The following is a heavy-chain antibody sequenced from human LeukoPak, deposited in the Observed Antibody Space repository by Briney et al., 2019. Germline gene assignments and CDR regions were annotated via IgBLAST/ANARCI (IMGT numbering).Heavy chain of an antibody. V-gene: IGHV4-4*07. CDR1: GGSISSYY. CDR2: IYTSGST. D-gene: IGHD6-13*01. Sequence: SETLSLTCTVSGGSISSYYWSWIRQPAGKGLEWIGRIYTSGSTNYNPSLKSRVTMSVDTSKNQFSLKLSSVTAADTAVYYCARDFDRAPMAAAFNGFDPWGQGTLVTVSS. J-gene: IGHJ5*02. CDR3: ARDFDRAPMAAAFNGFDP.